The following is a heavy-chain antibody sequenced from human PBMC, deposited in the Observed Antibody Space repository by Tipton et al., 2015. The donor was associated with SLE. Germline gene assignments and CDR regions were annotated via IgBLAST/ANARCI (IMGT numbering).Heavy chain of an antibody. V-gene: IGHV4-39*07. CDR3: ARVNPYDSSGSMEFDP. J-gene: IGHJ5*02. CDR1: GGSISSSSYY. Sequence: TLSLTCTVSGGSISSSSYYWGWIRQPPGKGLEWIGSIYYSGSTYYNPPLTSRVTISVDTSKNQFSLKLSSVTAADTAVYYCARVNPYDSSGSMEFDPWGQGTLGTVSS. D-gene: IGHD3-22*01. CDR2: IYYSGST.